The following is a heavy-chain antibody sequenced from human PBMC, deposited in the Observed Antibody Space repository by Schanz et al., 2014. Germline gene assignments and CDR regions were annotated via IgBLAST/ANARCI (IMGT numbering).Heavy chain of an antibody. V-gene: IGHV1-46*01. Sequence: QVQLVQSGAEVKKPGVSVKVSCKASGYTFTTYYIHWVRQAPGQGLEWMGKINPSSGTTRIAQNFQGRLTVTRDTSTSTVNMELRSLTSEDTAVYYCATGPHIVVAFDYWGQGTLVTVSS. CDR2: INPSSGTT. CDR1: GYTFTTYY. CDR3: ATGPHIVVAFDY. D-gene: IGHD2-21*01. J-gene: IGHJ4*02.